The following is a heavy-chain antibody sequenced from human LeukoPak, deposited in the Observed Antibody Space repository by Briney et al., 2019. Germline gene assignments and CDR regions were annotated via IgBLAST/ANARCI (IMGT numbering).Heavy chain of an antibody. D-gene: IGHD6-13*01. CDR2: ISYDGSNK. CDR1: GFTFSSYG. V-gene: IGHV3-30*18. Sequence: GGSLRLSCAASGFTFSSYGMHWVRQAPGKGLEWVAVISYDGSNKYYADSVKGRFTFSRDNSKNTLYLQMNSLRAEDTAVYYCAKERLAQYSSSWYGLWDYWGQGTLVTVSS. CDR3: AKERLAQYSSSWYGLWDY. J-gene: IGHJ4*02.